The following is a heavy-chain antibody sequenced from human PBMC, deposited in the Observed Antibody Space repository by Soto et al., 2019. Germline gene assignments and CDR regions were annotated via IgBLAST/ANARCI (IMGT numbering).Heavy chain of an antibody. CDR1: GYTFTSYG. CDR3: ARDLGYYGSGKFDY. CDR2: ISAYNGNT. J-gene: IGHJ4*02. Sequence: ASVKVSCKASGYTFTSYGISWVRQAPGQGLEWMGWISAYNGNTNYAQKLQGRVTMTTDTSTSTAYMELSSLRSDDTAVYYCARDLGYYGSGKFDYWGQRSLDTVSS. V-gene: IGHV1-18*01. D-gene: IGHD3-10*01.